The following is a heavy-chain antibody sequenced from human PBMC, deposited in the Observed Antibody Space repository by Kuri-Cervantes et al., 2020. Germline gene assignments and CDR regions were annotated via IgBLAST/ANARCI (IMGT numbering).Heavy chain of an antibody. CDR3: AREILGGIYYYDSSGSGMDV. CDR1: GFTFSSNA. Sequence: GSLRLSCAASGFTFSSNAMHWVRQTPGKGLEWVTVISYDGRDTKYADSVKGRFTISRDNSKNTLYLQMNSLRAEDTAVYYCAREILGGIYYYDSSGSGMDVWGQGTTVTVSS. V-gene: IGHV3-30*04. J-gene: IGHJ6*02. D-gene: IGHD3-22*01. CDR2: ISYDGRDT.